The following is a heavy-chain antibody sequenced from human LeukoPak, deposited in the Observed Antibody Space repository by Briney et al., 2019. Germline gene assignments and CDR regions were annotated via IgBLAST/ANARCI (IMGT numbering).Heavy chain of an antibody. J-gene: IGHJ4*02. CDR2: INPSGGST. D-gene: IGHD3-22*01. Sequence: ASVKVSCKASGYTFTSYYMHWVRQAPGQGLEWMGIINPSGGSTSYAQKFQGRVTMTRDMSTSTVYMELSSLRSEDTAVYYCARDLAITMIVVVINGYDYWGQGTLVTVSS. CDR1: GYTFTSYY. CDR3: ARDLAITMIVVVINGYDY. V-gene: IGHV1-46*01.